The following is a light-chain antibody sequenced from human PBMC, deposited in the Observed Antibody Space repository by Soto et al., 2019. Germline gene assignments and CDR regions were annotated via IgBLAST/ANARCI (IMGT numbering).Light chain of an antibody. CDR2: EVS. J-gene: IGLJ1*01. CDR1: SSDVGSYNR. CDR3: SSYSSDSTPYV. Sequence: QSALTQPPSVSGSPGQSVTISCTGTSSDVGSYNRVSWYQQSPGTAPKLMIYEVSNRPSGVPDRFSGSKSGKTASLTISGLQTEDEADYFCSSYSSDSTPYVFGTGTKLTVL. V-gene: IGLV2-18*02.